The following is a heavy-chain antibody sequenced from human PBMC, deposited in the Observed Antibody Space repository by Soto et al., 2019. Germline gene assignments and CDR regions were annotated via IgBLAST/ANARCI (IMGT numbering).Heavy chain of an antibody. CDR2: IIHTGST. J-gene: IGHJ4*02. CDR3: ARVGQPPSDY. V-gene: IGHV4-34*12. D-gene: IGHD2-2*01. Sequence: QVQLQQWGAGLLKPSETLSLTCAVSGGSFSGYYWSWIRQPPGKGLEWIGEIIHTGSTNYNPSLKSRITISLDTSKKHFSLKLSSVTAADTAVYYCARVGQPPSDYWGQGTLVTVSS. CDR1: GGSFSGYY.